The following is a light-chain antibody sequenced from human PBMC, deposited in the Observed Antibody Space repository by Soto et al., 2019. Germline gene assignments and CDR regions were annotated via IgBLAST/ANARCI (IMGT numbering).Light chain of an antibody. J-gene: IGKJ1*01. CDR3: QQYNRFPGT. Sequence: DIHMTQSPSTLSASVGDRITITCRASHSISSWLAWYQQKPGKAHKSLIYDASSFESGVPSRFSGSGSGTEFTLTISSLLPDDFATYFCQQYNRFPGTFGQGTKV. CDR2: DAS. V-gene: IGKV1-5*01. CDR1: HSISSW.